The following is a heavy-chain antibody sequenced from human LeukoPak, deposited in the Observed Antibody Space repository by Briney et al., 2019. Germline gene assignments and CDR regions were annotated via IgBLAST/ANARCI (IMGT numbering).Heavy chain of an antibody. Sequence: PGGSLRLSCAASGFTFSSYAMHWVRQAPGKGLEWVAVISYDGSNKYYADSVKGRFTISRDNSKNTLYLQMNSLRAEDTAVYYCARSRNYYDSSGLFDPWGQGTLVTVSS. CDR3: ARSRNYYDSSGLFDP. D-gene: IGHD3-22*01. CDR1: GFTFSSYA. CDR2: ISYDGSNK. V-gene: IGHV3-30-3*01. J-gene: IGHJ5*02.